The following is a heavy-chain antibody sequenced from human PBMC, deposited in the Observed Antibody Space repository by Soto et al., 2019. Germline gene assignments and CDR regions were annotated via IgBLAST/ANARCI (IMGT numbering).Heavy chain of an antibody. CDR2: ISSSISYI. CDR1: GFTFSSYS. Sequence: EVQLVESGGGLVKPGGSLRLSCAASGFTFSSYSMNWVRQAPGKGLEWVSSISSSISYIYYADSAKGRFTISRDNVKNSLNLQMNSLRAEDTVVYYCARRRYSSSWYWYFDLWGRGTLVTVSS. D-gene: IGHD6-13*01. V-gene: IGHV3-21*01. CDR3: ARRRYSSSWYWYFDL. J-gene: IGHJ2*01.